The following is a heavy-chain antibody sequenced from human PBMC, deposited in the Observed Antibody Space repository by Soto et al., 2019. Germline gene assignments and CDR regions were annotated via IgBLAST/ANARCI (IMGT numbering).Heavy chain of an antibody. V-gene: IGHV3-9*01. J-gene: IGHJ3*02. CDR2: ISWNSGSI. CDR3: AKDKLGYCSSTSCPWYAFDI. CDR1: GFTFDDYA. D-gene: IGHD2-2*01. Sequence: PGGSLRLSCAASGFTFDDYAMHWVRQAPGKGLGWVSGISWNSGSIGYADSVKGRFTISRDNAKTSLYLQMNSLRAEDTALYYCAKDKLGYCSSTSCPWYAFDIWGQGTMVTVSS.